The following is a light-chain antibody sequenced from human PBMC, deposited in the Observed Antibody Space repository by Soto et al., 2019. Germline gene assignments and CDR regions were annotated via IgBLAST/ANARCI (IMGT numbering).Light chain of an antibody. V-gene: IGKV3-15*01. J-gene: IGKJ1*01. CDR3: QHFGYPQWT. CDR2: GAS. CDR1: QSVSSN. Sequence: EIVMTQSPATLSVSPGERATLSCRASQSVSSNLAWYQQKPGQAPRLLIYGASTRATGIPARFSGSGSGTEFTLTISRLEPEDSAVYYCQHFGYPQWTFGRGTKVDI.